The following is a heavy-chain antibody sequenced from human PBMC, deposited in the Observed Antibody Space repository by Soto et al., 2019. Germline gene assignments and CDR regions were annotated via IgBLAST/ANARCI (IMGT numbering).Heavy chain of an antibody. J-gene: IGHJ4*02. Sequence: EVQLVESGGGLVQPGGSLRLSCAASGLPFSSHSMNWVRQAPGKGLEWISYISSTGSVKYYADSLRGRFTISRDNAKSSLYLQMNSLRDEDTAVYYCATIKGGHDFDRSAFYSVDYWGRGTLVTVSS. CDR1: GLPFSSHS. V-gene: IGHV3-48*02. D-gene: IGHD3-22*01. CDR3: ATIKGGHDFDRSAFYSVDY. CDR2: ISSTGSVK.